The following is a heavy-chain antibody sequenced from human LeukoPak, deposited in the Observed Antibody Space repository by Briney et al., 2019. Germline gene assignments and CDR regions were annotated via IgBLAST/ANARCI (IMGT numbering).Heavy chain of an antibody. CDR2: FDPEDGET. CDR1: GYTLTELS. J-gene: IGHJ3*02. Sequence: ASGKVSCKVSGYTLTELSMHWVRHAPGKGLEWMGGFDPEDGETIYAQKFQGRVTMTEDTSTDTAYMELSSLRSEDTAVYYCATSGVLESDAFDIWGQGTMVTVSS. V-gene: IGHV1-24*01. D-gene: IGHD1-1*01. CDR3: ATSGVLESDAFDI.